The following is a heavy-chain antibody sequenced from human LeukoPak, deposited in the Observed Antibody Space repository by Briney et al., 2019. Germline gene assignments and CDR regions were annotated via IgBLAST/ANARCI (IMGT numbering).Heavy chain of an antibody. CDR3: ASRYYDSSGYYSDY. J-gene: IGHJ4*02. Sequence: SETLSLTCTVSGCSISSGYYWSWIRQPPGKGLEWIGEINHSGSTNYNPSLKSRVTISVDTSKNQFSLKLSSVTAADTAVYYCASRYYDSSGYYSDYWGQGTLVTVSS. CDR1: GCSISSGYY. D-gene: IGHD3-22*01. V-gene: IGHV4-34*01. CDR2: INHSGST.